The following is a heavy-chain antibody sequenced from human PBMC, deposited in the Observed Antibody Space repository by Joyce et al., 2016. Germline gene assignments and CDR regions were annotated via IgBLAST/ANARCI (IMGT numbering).Heavy chain of an antibody. D-gene: IGHD3-10*01. J-gene: IGHJ5*02. CDR2: ISDYNGNT. Sequence: QVQLVQSGAEVKRPGASVKVSCKGVGYNLITYGITWVRPIPGQGLEWMGWISDYNGNTNYAQNLQGRVTMTTDTSTRTVYMELRSLRSDDTAVYYCARVVSRGFDPWGQGTLVTVSS. V-gene: IGHV1-18*04. CDR3: ARVVSRGFDP. CDR1: GYNLITYG.